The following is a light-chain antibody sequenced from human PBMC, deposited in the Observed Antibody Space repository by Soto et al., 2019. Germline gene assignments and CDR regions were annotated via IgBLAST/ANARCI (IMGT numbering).Light chain of an antibody. Sequence: GLRKPASVTGSPAQSITISCNGTSRDVGAYNYVSWYRQHPGKAPKLIIHEVSNRTSGVSNLFSGSKSGNTASLTISGLXPEDDADYYCSSHAGTNPFYVFGSGTKVTVL. CDR3: SSHAGTNPFYV. CDR2: EVS. V-gene: IGLV2-14*01. CDR1: SRDVGAYNY. J-gene: IGLJ1*01.